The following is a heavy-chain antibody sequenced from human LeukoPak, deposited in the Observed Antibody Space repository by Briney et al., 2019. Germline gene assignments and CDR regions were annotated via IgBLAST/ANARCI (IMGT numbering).Heavy chain of an antibody. D-gene: IGHD1-7*01. CDR2: IYHSGST. V-gene: IGHV4-30-2*01. J-gene: IGHJ4*02. CDR1: GGSISSGGYY. CDR3: ARETTTRNFDY. Sequence: PSETLSLTCTVSGGSISSGGYYWSWIRQPPGKGLEWIGYIYHSGSTYYNPSLKSRGTISVDTSKNQFSLKLSSVTAADTAVYYCARETTTRNFDYWGQGTLFTVSS.